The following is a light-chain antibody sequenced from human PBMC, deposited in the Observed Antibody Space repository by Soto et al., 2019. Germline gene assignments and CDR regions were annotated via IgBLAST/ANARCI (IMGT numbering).Light chain of an antibody. CDR3: QQYYSTRLT. CDR2: WAS. V-gene: IGKV4-1*01. J-gene: IGKJ4*01. CDR1: QSVLYSSNNKNY. Sequence: DIVMTQSPDSLAVSLGERATINCKSSQSVLYSSNNKNYLAWYQQKPGQPPRLLIYWASTRESGVPDRFSCSGSGTDFTLTISILQAEDVAVYYCQQYYSTRLTFGGGTKVEIK.